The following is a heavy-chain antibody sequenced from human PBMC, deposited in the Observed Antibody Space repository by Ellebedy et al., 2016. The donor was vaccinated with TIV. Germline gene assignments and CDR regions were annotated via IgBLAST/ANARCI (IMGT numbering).Heavy chain of an antibody. D-gene: IGHD2-15*01. V-gene: IGHV1-69*13. CDR3: ARYGGYCSGGSCSGWFDP. CDR2: IIPIFGKA. J-gene: IGHJ5*02. CDR1: GGTFSSYA. Sequence: ASVKVSCKASGGTFSSYAISWVRQAPGQGLEWMGGIIPIFGKANYAQKFQGRVTITADESTSTAYMELSSLRSEDTAVYYCARYGGYCSGGSCSGWFDPWGQGTLVTVSS.